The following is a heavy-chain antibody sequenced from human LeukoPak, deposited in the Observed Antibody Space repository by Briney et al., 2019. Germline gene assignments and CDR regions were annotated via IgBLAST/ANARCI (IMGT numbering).Heavy chain of an antibody. V-gene: IGHV1-24*01. CDR1: GYTLTELS. D-gene: IGHD4-17*01. CDR3: ATDLGMSIVVDYGVFVQH. Sequence: ASVKVSCKVSGYTLTELSMHWVRQAPGKGLEWMGGFVPEDGETIYAQKFQGRVTMTEDTSTDTAYMELSSLRSEDTAVYYCATDLGMSIVVDYGVFVQHWGQGTLVTVSS. J-gene: IGHJ1*01. CDR2: FVPEDGET.